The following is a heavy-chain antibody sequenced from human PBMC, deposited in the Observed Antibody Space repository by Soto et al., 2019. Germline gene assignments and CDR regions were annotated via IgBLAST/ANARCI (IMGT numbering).Heavy chain of an antibody. Sequence: QVQLVESGGGVVQPGRSLRLSCAASGFTFSSYAMHWVRQAPGKGLEWVAVISYDGSNKYYADSVKGRFTISRDNSXXTIYLQMNSLRAEDTAVYYCARDLMWSGGNYGMDVWGQGTTVTVSS. CDR3: ARDLMWSGGNYGMDV. J-gene: IGHJ6*02. V-gene: IGHV3-30-3*01. D-gene: IGHD2-15*01. CDR2: ISYDGSNK. CDR1: GFTFSSYA.